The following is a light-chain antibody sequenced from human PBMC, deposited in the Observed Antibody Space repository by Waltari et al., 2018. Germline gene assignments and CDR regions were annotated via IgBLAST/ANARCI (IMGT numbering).Light chain of an antibody. CDR2: EVS. V-gene: IGLV2-8*01. CDR3: SSYAGSNNRV. CDR1: SSDVGDYHY. J-gene: IGLJ3*02. Sequence: QSALTQPPSASGSPGQSVTISCTGTSSDVGDYHYVSWYQQHPGKAPKLMIYEVSQRPSGVPDRFSGSKSGNTASLTVSGLQAEDEADYYCSSYAGSNNRVFGGGTKLTVL.